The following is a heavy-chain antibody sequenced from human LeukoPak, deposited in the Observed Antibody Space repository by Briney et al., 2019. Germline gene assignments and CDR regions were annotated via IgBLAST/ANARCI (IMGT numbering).Heavy chain of an antibody. CDR1: GGSISSFY. Sequence: SETLSLTCTVSGGSISSFYWSWIRQPPGKGLEWIAYIYSSGSTNYNPSLKSRVTISVDTSKNQFSLKLSSVTAADTAVYYCASGAPYSSRNYENWFDPWGQGTLVTVSS. CDR2: IYSSGST. D-gene: IGHD6-13*01. V-gene: IGHV4-59*12. CDR3: ASGAPYSSRNYENWFDP. J-gene: IGHJ5*02.